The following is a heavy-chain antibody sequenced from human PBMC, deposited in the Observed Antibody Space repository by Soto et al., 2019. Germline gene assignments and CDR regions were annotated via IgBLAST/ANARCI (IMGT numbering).Heavy chain of an antibody. J-gene: IGHJ3*02. V-gene: IGHV3-23*01. CDR3: AKDRGLAVDSTIYPDDAFDI. Sequence: GGSLRLSCAASGFTFSSYAMSWVRQAPGKGLEWVSAISGSGGSTYYADSVKGRFTISRDNSKNTLYLQMNSLRAEDTAVYYCAKDRGLAVDSTIYPDDAFDIWGQGTMVTVSS. CDR2: ISGSGGST. CDR1: GFTFSSYA. D-gene: IGHD3-22*01.